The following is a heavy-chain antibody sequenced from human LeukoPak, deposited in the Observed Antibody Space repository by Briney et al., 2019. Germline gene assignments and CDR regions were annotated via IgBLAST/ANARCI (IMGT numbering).Heavy chain of an antibody. Sequence: SETLSLTCTVSGGSISSYYWSWIRRPPGKGLEWIGYIYYSGSTNYNPSLKSRVTISVDTSKNQFSLKLSSVTAADTAVYYCAREAFWSGLNWFDPWGQGTLVTVSS. D-gene: IGHD3-3*01. J-gene: IGHJ5*02. CDR1: GGSISSYY. V-gene: IGHV4-59*12. CDR2: IYYSGST. CDR3: AREAFWSGLNWFDP.